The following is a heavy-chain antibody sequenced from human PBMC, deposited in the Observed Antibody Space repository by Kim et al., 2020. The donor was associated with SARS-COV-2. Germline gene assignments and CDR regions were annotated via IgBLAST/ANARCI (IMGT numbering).Heavy chain of an antibody. V-gene: IGHV4-39*01. CDR3: ARRLLWFGGAPTNWFDP. Sequence: SETLSLTCTVSGGSISSSSYYWGWIRQPPGKGLEWIGSIYYSGSTYYNPSLKSRVTISVDTSKNQFSLKLSSVTAADTAVYYCARRLLWFGGAPTNWFDP. CDR1: GGSISSSSYY. CDR2: IYYSGST. J-gene: IGHJ5*02. D-gene: IGHD3-10*01.